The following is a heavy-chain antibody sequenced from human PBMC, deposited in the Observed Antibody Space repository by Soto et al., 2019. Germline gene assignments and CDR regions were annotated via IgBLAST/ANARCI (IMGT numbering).Heavy chain of an antibody. Sequence: QVQLQESGPGLVKPSETLSLTCTVSGGSISSYYWSWIRQPPGKGLEWIGYIYYSGSTNYNPSLKIRVTISVDTSKIQFSLKLSSVTAADTAVYYWARHPSGFSLDYWGQGTLVTVSS. CDR1: GGSISSYY. CDR3: ARHPSGFSLDY. V-gene: IGHV4-59*08. D-gene: IGHD3-3*01. CDR2: IYYSGST. J-gene: IGHJ4*02.